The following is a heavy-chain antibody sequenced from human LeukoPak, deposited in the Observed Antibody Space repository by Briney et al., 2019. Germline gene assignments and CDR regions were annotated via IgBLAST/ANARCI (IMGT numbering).Heavy chain of an antibody. D-gene: IGHD3-22*01. CDR3: AKDRSGYRGVNYFDY. CDR2: IRYDGSDK. Sequence: TRGSLRLSCAASGFTFTDYGIHWVRQAPGKGLEWVAFIRYDGSDKYYADSVRGRFTLSRDNSKNTVYLQMNSLRAEDTAVYYCAKDRSGYRGVNYFDYWGQGTLVTVSS. V-gene: IGHV3-30*02. CDR1: GFTFTDYG. J-gene: IGHJ4*02.